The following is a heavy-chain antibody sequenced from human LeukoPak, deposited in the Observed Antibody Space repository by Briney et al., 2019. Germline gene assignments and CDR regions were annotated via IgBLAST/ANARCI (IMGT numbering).Heavy chain of an antibody. J-gene: IGHJ4*02. Sequence: GGSLRLSCTASGFTFGDCAMSWGRQAPGKGLEWVGFIRSKAYGGTTEYAASVKGRFTISRDDSKSIAYLQMNSLKTEDTAVYYCTRGDSSGYYNPTDYWGQGTLVTVSS. CDR2: IRSKAYGGTT. CDR1: GFTFGDCA. CDR3: TRGDSSGYYNPTDY. V-gene: IGHV3-49*04. D-gene: IGHD3-22*01.